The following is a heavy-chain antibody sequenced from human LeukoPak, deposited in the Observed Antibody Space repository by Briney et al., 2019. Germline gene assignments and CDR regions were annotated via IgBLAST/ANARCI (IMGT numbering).Heavy chain of an antibody. D-gene: IGHD6-13*01. J-gene: IGHJ4*02. CDR3: ARAPPYSSTWPLDY. CDR2: IRNDGDVI. V-gene: IGHV3-30*02. CDR1: GFTFTSFG. Sequence: GGSLRLSCAASGFTFTSFGMHWVRQAPGKGLEWVAFIRNDGDVIYYTDSVKGRFTISRDNSKNTVYLQLNSLRAEDTAVYYCARAPPYSSTWPLDYWGQGTLVTVSS.